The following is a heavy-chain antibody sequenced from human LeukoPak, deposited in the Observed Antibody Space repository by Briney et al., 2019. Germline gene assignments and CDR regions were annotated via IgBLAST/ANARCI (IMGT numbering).Heavy chain of an antibody. V-gene: IGHV4-38-2*02. CDR1: GYSISSGYY. CDR2: IYHSGST. D-gene: IGHD2-2*01. CDR3: ARVETLSAFDI. J-gene: IGHJ3*02. Sequence: SGTLSLTCTVSGYSISSGYYWGWIRQPPGKGLEWIGSIYHSGSTYYNPSLKSRVTISVDTSKNQFSLKLSSVTAADTAVYYCARVETLSAFDIWGQGTMVTVSS.